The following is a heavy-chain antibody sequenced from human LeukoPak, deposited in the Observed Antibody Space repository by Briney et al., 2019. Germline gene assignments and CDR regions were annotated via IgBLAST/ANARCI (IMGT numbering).Heavy chain of an antibody. V-gene: IGHV4-59*12. D-gene: IGHD5/OR15-5a*01. CDR3: ARSRGYFDY. CDR1: GGSISSYY. Sequence: KPSETLSLTCTASGGSISSYYWSWIRQPPGKGLEWIGYIYYGGSTNYNPSLKSRVIMSVDTSKNQFSLKLSSVTAADTAVYYCARSRGYFDYWGQGTLVTVSS. J-gene: IGHJ4*02. CDR2: IYYGGST.